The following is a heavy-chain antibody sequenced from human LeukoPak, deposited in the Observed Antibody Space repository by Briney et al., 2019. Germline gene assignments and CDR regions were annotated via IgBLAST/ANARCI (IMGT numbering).Heavy chain of an antibody. CDR3: ARDAIMITFGGVIVPSYYYYYMDV. CDR1: GYTFTSYG. V-gene: IGHV1-18*01. J-gene: IGHJ6*03. Sequence: ASVKVSFKASGYTFTSYGISWVRQAPGQGLEWMGWMSAYNGNTNYAQKLQGRVTMTTDTSTSTAYMELRSLRSDDTAVYYCARDAIMITFGGVIVPSYYYYYMDVWGKGTTVTISS. CDR2: MSAYNGNT. D-gene: IGHD3-16*02.